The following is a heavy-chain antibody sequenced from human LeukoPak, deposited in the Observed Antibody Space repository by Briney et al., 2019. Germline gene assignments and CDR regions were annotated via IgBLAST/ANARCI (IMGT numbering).Heavy chain of an antibody. Sequence: GGSLRLSCAASGFTFSSYSMNWVRQAPGKGLEWVSSISSSSSYIYYADSVKGRFTISRDNAKNSLYLQMNSLRAEDTAVYYCARSYSSSWFQSDLFDYWGQGTLVTVSS. J-gene: IGHJ4*02. CDR3: ARSYSSSWFQSDLFDY. CDR1: GFTFSSYS. D-gene: IGHD6-13*01. CDR2: ISSSSSYI. V-gene: IGHV3-21*01.